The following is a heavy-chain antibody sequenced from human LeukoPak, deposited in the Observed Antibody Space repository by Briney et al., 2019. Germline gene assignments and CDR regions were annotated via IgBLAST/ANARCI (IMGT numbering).Heavy chain of an antibody. J-gene: IGHJ5*02. D-gene: IGHD3-3*01. Sequence: SETLSLTCTVSGGSISSYYWSWIRQPPGKGLEGIGYIYYSGSTNYNPSLKSRVTISVETSKNQFSLKLSSVTAADTAVYYCASLHDFWSPFDPWGQGTLVTVSS. CDR1: GGSISSYY. CDR2: IYYSGST. CDR3: ASLHDFWSPFDP. V-gene: IGHV4-59*01.